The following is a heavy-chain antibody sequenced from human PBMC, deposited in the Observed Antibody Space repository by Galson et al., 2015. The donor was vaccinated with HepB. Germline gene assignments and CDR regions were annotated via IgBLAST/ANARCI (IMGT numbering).Heavy chain of an antibody. CDR2: ISPDGSQI. CDR1: ELRFSTYW. V-gene: IGHV3-7*03. J-gene: IGHJ4*02. CDR3: AAWQVLDNY. D-gene: IGHD3-9*01. Sequence: LRLSCAATELRFSTYWMNWIRQAPGKRLEWVANISPDGSQIRYVDSVRGRFTVSRDNARNSLYLHMNSLRADDTAVYYCAAWQVLDNYWGQGALVTVSS.